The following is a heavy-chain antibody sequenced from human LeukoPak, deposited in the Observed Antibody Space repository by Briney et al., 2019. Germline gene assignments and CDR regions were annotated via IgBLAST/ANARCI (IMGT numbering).Heavy chain of an antibody. V-gene: IGHV3-48*01. CDR3: ARGAAHSYGYFSDY. CDR1: GFIFSDYS. CDR2: ISTSSNTI. J-gene: IGHJ4*02. Sequence: GGSLRLSCATTGFIFSDYSMSWVRQAPGKGPERLSFISTSSNTIYYADSVEGRFTVARDNAKNSLYLQMNSLTGEDTAAYYCARGAAHSYGYFSDYWGQGILVIVSS. D-gene: IGHD3-22*01.